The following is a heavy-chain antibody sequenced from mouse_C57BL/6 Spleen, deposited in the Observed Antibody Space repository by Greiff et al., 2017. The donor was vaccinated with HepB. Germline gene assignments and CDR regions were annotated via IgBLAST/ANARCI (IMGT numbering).Heavy chain of an antibody. V-gene: IGHV1-19*01. D-gene: IGHD6-5*01. CDR2: INPYNGGT. Sequence: EVKLQESGPVLVKPGASVKMSCKASGYTFTDYYMNWVKQSHGKSLEWIGVINPYNGGTSYNQKFKGKATLTVDKSSSTAYMELNSLTSEDSAVYYCARYATGDYWGQGTTLTVSS. J-gene: IGHJ2*01. CDR1: GYTFTDYY. CDR3: ARYATGDY.